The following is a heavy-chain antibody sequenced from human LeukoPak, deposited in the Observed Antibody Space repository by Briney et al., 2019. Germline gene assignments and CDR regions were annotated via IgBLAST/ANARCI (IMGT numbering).Heavy chain of an antibody. J-gene: IGHJ6*02. CDR2: ISASGGTT. V-gene: IGHV3-23*01. CDR1: GFTFSSYA. Sequence: PGASLRLSCAASGFTFSSYAMTWVRQAPGKGLEWVSAISASGGTTYYEDSVKGRFTISRDNSRNTLYLEMNSLTAEDTAVYYCANLYGDSSNGMDVWGQRTTVTVSS. CDR3: ANLYGDSSNGMDV. D-gene: IGHD4-17*01.